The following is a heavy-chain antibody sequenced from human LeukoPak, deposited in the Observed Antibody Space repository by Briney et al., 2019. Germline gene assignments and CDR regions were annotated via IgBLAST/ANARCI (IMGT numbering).Heavy chain of an antibody. V-gene: IGHV3-53*01. D-gene: IGHD3-22*01. J-gene: IGHJ4*02. CDR3: ARDPYYYDSSGYFSY. CDR1: GFTVSSNY. Sequence: GGSLRLSCAASGFTVSSNYMSWVRQAPGKGLEWVSVIYSGGSTYYADSVKGRFTISRDNSKNTLYLQMNSLRAEDTAVYYCARDPYYYDSSGYFSYWGQGTLVTVSS. CDR2: IYSGGST.